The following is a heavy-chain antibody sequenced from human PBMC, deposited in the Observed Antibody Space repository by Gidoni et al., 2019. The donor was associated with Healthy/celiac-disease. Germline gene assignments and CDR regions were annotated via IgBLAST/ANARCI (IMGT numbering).Heavy chain of an antibody. V-gene: IGHV3-48*02. D-gene: IGHD2-2*02. CDR2: ISSSSSTI. CDR3: ASTRGRYCSSTSCYTGFDY. J-gene: IGHJ4*02. CDR1: GLTFSRYR. Sequence: EVQLVESGGGLVQPGGSLRLSCAASGLTFSRYRMNWVRQAPGEGLELFSYISSSSSTIYYADSVKGRFTISRDNAKNSLYLQMNSLRDEDTAVYYCASTRGRYCSSTSCYTGFDYWGQGTLVTVSS.